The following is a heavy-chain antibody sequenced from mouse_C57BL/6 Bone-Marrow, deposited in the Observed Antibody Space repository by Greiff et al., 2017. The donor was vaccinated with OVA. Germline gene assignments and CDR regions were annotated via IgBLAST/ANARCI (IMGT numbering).Heavy chain of an antibody. CDR3: ARDDYYWYFDV. CDR1: GFTFSDFY. CDR2: SRNKANDYTT. Sequence: EVMLVESGGGLVQSGRSLILSCATSGFTFSDFYMEWVRQAPGKGLEWIAASRNKANDYTTEYSASVKGRFIVSRDTSQSILYLQMNALRAEDTAIYYCARDDYYWYFDVWGTGTTVTVSS. V-gene: IGHV7-1*01. J-gene: IGHJ1*03.